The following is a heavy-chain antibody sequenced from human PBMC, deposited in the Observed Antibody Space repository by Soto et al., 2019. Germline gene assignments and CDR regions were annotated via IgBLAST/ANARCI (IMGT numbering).Heavy chain of an antibody. D-gene: IGHD2-2*01. CDR3: AXGECSSNYCFTRWALDI. CDR2: IHHSGRT. CDR1: GGSFSCYY. V-gene: IGHV4-34*01. Sequence: SETLSLTCAVYGGSFSCYYWTWIRQTPGKGLEWIGEIHHSGRTNYNPSLKSRVSISADTSKTQFSLNLTSVTAADTAVYYCAXGECSSNYCFTRWALDIWGQGTVVTVSS. J-gene: IGHJ3*02.